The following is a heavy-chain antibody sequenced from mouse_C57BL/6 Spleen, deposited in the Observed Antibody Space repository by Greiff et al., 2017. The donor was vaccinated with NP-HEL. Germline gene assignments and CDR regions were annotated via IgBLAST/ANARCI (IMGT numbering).Heavy chain of an antibody. CDR3: TRRYYGSSYFDY. Sequence: QVQLQQSGAELVRPGASVTLSCKASGYTFTDYAMHWVKQTPVHGLEWIGAIDPETGGTAYNQKFKGKAILTADKSSSTAYMALRSLTSEDSAVYYCTRRYYGSSYFDYWGQGTTLTVSS. CDR1: GYTFTDYA. J-gene: IGHJ2*01. CDR2: IDPETGGT. D-gene: IGHD1-1*01. V-gene: IGHV1-15*01.